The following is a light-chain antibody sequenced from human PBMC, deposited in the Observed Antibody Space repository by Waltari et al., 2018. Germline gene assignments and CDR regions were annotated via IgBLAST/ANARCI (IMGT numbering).Light chain of an antibody. Sequence: DIQMTQSPFSLSASVGDRVTITCRASQGIGNYLAWYQQKPGTVPKLLIYTASTLQSGVPSRFSGSGSAADFTLTISSLQPEDAATYYCQNYNSAPFTFGPGTRVDIK. V-gene: IGKV1-27*01. CDR2: TAS. J-gene: IGKJ3*01. CDR1: QGIGNY. CDR3: QNYNSAPFT.